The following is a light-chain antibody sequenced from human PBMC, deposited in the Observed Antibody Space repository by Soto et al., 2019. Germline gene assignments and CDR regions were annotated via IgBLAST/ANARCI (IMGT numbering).Light chain of an antibody. Sequence: DIVMTQSPDSLAVSLGERATIDCKSSQSLLYGGNDRNYLAWYQHKPGQSPKLIMYWASTREAGVPDRFSGGGSGTDSTHPISDLQAEDVEVYYCQQYYTTPQTVGEGTKLEI. V-gene: IGKV4-1*01. CDR1: QSLLYGGNDRNY. CDR3: QQYYTTPQT. CDR2: WAS. J-gene: IGKJ2*01.